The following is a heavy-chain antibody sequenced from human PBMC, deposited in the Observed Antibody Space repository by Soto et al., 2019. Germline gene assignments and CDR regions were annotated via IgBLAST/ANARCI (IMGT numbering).Heavy chain of an antibody. D-gene: IGHD3-3*01. CDR3: GRLGTYYDSWSGLYGLGV. V-gene: IGHV3-53*02. J-gene: IGHJ6*02. CDR1: GFIVSRSY. Sequence: EVQLVETGGGLIQPGGSLRLSCAASGFIVSRSYMSWVRQAPGKGLEWVSGIYTGATASYADSVKGRFTISRDNSENTVSLQMNSLRVEDTAVYYCGRLGTYYDSWSGLYGLGVWGLGTTVTVSS. CDR2: IYTGATA.